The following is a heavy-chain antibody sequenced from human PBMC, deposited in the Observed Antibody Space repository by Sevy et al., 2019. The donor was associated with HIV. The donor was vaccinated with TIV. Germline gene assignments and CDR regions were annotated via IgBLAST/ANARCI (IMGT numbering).Heavy chain of an antibody. CDR2: ISAYNSKT. Sequence: APVKVSCKASGYTFSNYGISWVRQAPRQGLEWMGWISAYNSKTNYTEKLQGRVTMTTDTSTSTGYMELRSLRSDDTAVYVCARVGSSGWTPWGQGTLVTVSS. CDR3: ARVGSSGWTP. V-gene: IGHV1-18*01. D-gene: IGHD6-19*01. J-gene: IGHJ4*02. CDR1: GYTFSNYG.